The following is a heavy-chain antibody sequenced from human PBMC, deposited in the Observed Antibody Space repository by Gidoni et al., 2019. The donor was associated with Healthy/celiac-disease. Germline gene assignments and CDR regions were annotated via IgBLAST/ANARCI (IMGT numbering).Heavy chain of an antibody. J-gene: IGHJ5*02. V-gene: IGHV3-9*01. CDR2: ISWNSGSI. Sequence: EVQLVESGGGLVQPGRSLRLSCAASGFTFDDYAMHWVRQAPGKGLEWVSGISWNSGSIGYADSVKGRFTISRDNAKNSLYLQMNSLRAEDTALYYCAKDRAGSYRWGWFDPWGQGTLVTVSS. CDR3: AKDRAGSYRWGWFDP. CDR1: GFTFDDYA. D-gene: IGHD3-16*02.